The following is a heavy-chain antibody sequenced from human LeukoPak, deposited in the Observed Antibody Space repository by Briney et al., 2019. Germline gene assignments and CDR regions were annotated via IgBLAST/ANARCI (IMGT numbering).Heavy chain of an antibody. CDR2: FYYSGST. CDR3: ARARYGSTSCPYYFDY. J-gene: IGHJ4*02. CDR1: GGSITSYY. Sequence: SETMSLTCTVSGGSITSYYWSWIRKPPGKGLELIGFFYYSGSTNYNPSLKSRVTISLDTSKNQFSLKLTSVTAADTAVYYCARARYGSTSCPYYFDYWGQGTLVTVSS. D-gene: IGHD2-2*01. V-gene: IGHV4-59*01.